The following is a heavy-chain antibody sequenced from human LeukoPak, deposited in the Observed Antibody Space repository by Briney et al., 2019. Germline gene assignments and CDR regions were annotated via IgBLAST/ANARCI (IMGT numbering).Heavy chain of an antibody. CDR3: ARDILDRSGYSGAFDI. J-gene: IGHJ3*02. V-gene: IGHV3-23*01. CDR2: ISGSGGNT. CDR1: GCTFSSWA. D-gene: IGHD3-22*01. Sequence: GGALRLSCAASGCTFSSWAMSWVRQAPGKGLDGVAAISGSGGNTFYGDSVKGRFTISRDNAKNSLYLQMNSLSAEDTAVYYCARDILDRSGYSGAFDIWGQGTIVTVSS.